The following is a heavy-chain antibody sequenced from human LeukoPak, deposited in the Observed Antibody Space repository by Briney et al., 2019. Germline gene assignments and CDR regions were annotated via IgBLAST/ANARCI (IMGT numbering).Heavy chain of an antibody. CDR2: IYSDGST. J-gene: IGHJ3*02. CDR3: ARESSGYDYAFDI. CDR1: GFTVSSNY. Sequence: GESLRLSCAASGFTVSSNYVSWVRQAPGKGLEWVSVIYSDGSTYYADSVKGRFTISRDNSKNTLYLQMNSLRAEDTAVYYCARESSGYDYAFDIWGQGTMVTVSS. V-gene: IGHV3-53*01. D-gene: IGHD5-12*01.